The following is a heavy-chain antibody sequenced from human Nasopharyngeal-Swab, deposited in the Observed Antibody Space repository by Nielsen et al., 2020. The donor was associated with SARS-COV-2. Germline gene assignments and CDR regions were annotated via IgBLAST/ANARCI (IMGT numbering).Heavy chain of an antibody. D-gene: IGHD4-23*01. CDR3: ARGPVVTLDY. Sequence: SETLSLTCAVYGGSFSGYYWSWIRQPPGKGLEWIGEINHSGSTNYNPSLKSRVTISVDTSKNQFSLKLSSVTAADTAVYYFARGPVVTLDYWGQGTLVTVSS. V-gene: IGHV4-34*01. J-gene: IGHJ4*02. CDR1: GGSFSGYY. CDR2: INHSGST.